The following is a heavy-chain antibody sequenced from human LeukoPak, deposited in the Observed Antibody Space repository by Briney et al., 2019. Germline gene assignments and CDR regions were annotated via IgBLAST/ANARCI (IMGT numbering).Heavy chain of an antibody. CDR2: INSDGSST. CDR3: ARKSYYGMDV. Sequence: GGSLRLSCAASGFTFSSFEMNWVRQAPGKGLVWVSRINSDGSSTSYADSVKGRFTISRDNAKNTLYLQVNSLRAEDTAVYYCARKSYYGMDVWGQGTTVTVSS. J-gene: IGHJ6*02. CDR1: GFTFSSFE. V-gene: IGHV3-74*01.